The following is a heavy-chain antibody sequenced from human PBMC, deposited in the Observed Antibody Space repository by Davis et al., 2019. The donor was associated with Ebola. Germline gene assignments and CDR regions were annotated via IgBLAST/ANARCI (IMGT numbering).Heavy chain of an antibody. Sequence: HTGGSLRLSCSASGFTFSTYWIHCVRQAPGKGLMCVSRISPDGGRTGYADSVKGRFTISRDNSKNTLTLQMDSLRAEDTAVYYCAKDAWSDQDYNDNYFDHWGQGALVTVSS. J-gene: IGHJ4*02. CDR1: GFTFSTYW. CDR3: AKDAWSDQDYNDNYFDH. CDR2: ISPDGGRT. V-gene: IGHV3-74*01. D-gene: IGHD3-16*01.